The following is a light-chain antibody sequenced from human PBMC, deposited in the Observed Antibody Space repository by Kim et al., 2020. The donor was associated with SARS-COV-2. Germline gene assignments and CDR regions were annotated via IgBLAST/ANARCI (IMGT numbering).Light chain of an antibody. Sequence: SYELTQPPSVSVAPGKTARITCGGNNIGSYSVHWYQQRPGQAPVLVIYYDTDRPSGIPERFSGSNSGNTATLTISRVEAGDEADYYCQVGHSSSEHWVFG. V-gene: IGLV3-21*04. CDR3: QVGHSSSEHWV. CDR2: YDT. CDR1: NIGSYS. J-gene: IGLJ3*02.